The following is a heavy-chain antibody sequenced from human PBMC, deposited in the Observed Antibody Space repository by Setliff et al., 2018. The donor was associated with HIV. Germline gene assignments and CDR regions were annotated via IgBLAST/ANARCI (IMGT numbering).Heavy chain of an antibody. CDR2: IYHSGST. V-gene: IGHV4-38-2*01. Sequence: SETLSLTCAVSGYSISSGYYWGWIRQPPGKGLEWIGSIYHSGSTYYNPSLKSRVTISVDTSKNQFSLKLSSVTAADTAVYYCASVPMEYSGYNSDSGSYYYHYGMDVWGQGTTVTVSS. D-gene: IGHD5-12*01. CDR1: GYSISSGYY. J-gene: IGHJ6*02. CDR3: ASVPMEYSGYNSDSGSYYYHYGMDV.